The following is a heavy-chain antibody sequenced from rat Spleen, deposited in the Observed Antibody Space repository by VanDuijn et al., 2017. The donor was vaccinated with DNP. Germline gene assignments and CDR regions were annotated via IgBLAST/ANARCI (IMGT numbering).Heavy chain of an antibody. CDR3: ARSPESSYIYFPWAY. CDR2: IWNTGGT. J-gene: IGHJ3*01. Sequence: QVQLKESGPGLVQPSQTLSLTCTVAWFSLTSYNVHWVRQPPGKGLEWMGVIWNTGGTRYNSVLKTRLSIRKDTSKSQVFLKMNSRQTEDTATYYCARSPESSYIYFPWAYWGQGTLVTVSS. V-gene: IGHV2-41*01. D-gene: IGHD1-2*01. CDR1: WFSLTSYN.